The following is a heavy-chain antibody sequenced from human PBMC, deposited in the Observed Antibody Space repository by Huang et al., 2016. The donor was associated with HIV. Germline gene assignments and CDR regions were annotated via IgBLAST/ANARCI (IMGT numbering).Heavy chain of an antibody. Sequence: QVQLVQSGAEVKKPGSSVRVSCEASGGTFSSYAINWVRQAPGQGLEWMGWSITIVGTPNYAPKFQGRVTITADESTSTAYRERSSLRSDDTAVYYCARDRKYDNAWYWFDPWGQGPWSPSRQ. D-gene: IGHD1-1*01. CDR2: SITIVGTP. J-gene: IGHJ5*02. CDR1: GGTFSSYA. CDR3: ARDRKYDNAWYWFDP. V-gene: IGHV1-69*01.